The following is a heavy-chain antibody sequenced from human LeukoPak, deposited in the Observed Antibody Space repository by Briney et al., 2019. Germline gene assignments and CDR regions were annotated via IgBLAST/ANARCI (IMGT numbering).Heavy chain of an antibody. CDR3: AKDKGPSAAGTGPDY. Sequence: GGSLRLSCAASGFTFSSYGMHWVRQAPGKGLEWVAFIRYDGSNKYYADSVKGRFTISRDNSKNTLYLQMNSLRAEDTAVYYCAKDKGPSAAGTGPDYWGQGTLVTVSS. D-gene: IGHD6-13*01. CDR1: GFTFSSYG. CDR2: IRYDGSNK. J-gene: IGHJ4*02. V-gene: IGHV3-30*02.